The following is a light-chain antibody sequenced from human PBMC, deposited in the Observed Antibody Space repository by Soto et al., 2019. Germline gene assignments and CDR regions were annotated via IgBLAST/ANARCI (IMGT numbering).Light chain of an antibody. CDR1: QSVSSN. CDR2: GAS. J-gene: IGKJ5*01. Sequence: EIVMTQSPATLSVSPGERATLSCRASQSVSSNLAWYQQKPGQAPRLLIYGASTRATGIPVRFSGSGSGTEFTLTISSLQSEDFAVYYCQQRSNWPPLTFGQGTRLEIK. CDR3: QQRSNWPPLT. V-gene: IGKV3D-15*01.